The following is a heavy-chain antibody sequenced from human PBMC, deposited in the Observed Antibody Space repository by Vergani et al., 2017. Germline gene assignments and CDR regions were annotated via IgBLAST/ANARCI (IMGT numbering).Heavy chain of an antibody. CDR2: IYTSGST. CDR1: GGSISSYY. J-gene: IGHJ5*02. Sequence: QVQLQESGPGLVKPSETLSLTCTVSGGSISSYYWSWIRQPAGKGLEWIGRIYTSGSTNYNPSLKSRVTMSVETSKNQFSLKLSSVTAADTAVYYCAGVYYDILTGYYMFDPWGQGTLVTVSS. CDR3: AGVYYDILTGYYMFDP. D-gene: IGHD3-9*01. V-gene: IGHV4-4*07.